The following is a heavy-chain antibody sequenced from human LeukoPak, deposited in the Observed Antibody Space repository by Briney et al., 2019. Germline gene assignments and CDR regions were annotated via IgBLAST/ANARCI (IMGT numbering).Heavy chain of an antibody. CDR1: GFTFGDYA. CDR3: TRNYQKQY. CDR2: IRIKTLGETT. J-gene: IGHJ1*01. Sequence: GGSLSLSCTTSGFTFGDYALTWIRQAPGKGMEWVGFIRIKTLGETTLYAASVKGRFTISRDDSKGIAYLQMNSLKTEDSAVYYFTRNYQKQYWRQGTLVTVSS. V-gene: IGHV3-49*03. D-gene: IGHD3-10*01.